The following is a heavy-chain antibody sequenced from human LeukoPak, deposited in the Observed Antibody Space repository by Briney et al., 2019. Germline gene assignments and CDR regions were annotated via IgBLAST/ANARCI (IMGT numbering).Heavy chain of an antibody. V-gene: IGHV3-48*01. Sequence: GGSLRLSCVASGFTLSTYRMNWVRQAPGKGLEWVSYISTSSSTIYYADSVKSRFTISRDNAKNSLYLQMNSLRAEDTAVYYCARDLRYSSSFYGMDVWGQGTTVTVSS. CDR1: GFTLSTYR. D-gene: IGHD6-6*01. J-gene: IGHJ6*02. CDR2: ISTSSSTI. CDR3: ARDLRYSSSFYGMDV.